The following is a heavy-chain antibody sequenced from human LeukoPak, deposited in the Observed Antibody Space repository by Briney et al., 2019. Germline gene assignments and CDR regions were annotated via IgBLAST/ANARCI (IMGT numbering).Heavy chain of an antibody. CDR3: ARVESKGWWATDY. V-gene: IGHV3-30-3*01. D-gene: IGHD2-15*01. CDR1: GFTFSSYA. CDR2: ISYDGSNK. J-gene: IGHJ4*02. Sequence: GGSLRLSCAASGFTFSSYAMHWVRQAPGKGLEWVAVISYDGSNKYYADSVKGRFTVSRDNSKNTLYLQMNSLRAEDTAVYYCARVESKGWWATDYWGQGTLVTVSS.